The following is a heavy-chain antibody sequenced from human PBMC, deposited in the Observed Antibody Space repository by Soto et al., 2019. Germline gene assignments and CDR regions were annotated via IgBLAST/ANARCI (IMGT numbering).Heavy chain of an antibody. V-gene: IGHV4-61*01. J-gene: IGHJ2*01. CDR2: IYYSGST. Sequence: QVQLQESGPGLVKPSETLSLTCTVSGGSVSSGSYYWSWIRQPPGKGLEWIGYIYYSGSTNYNPSLKSRVTMSVDTSKNQFSLKLRSVNAADTAVYYCARSKSWNYLWDFDLWGRGTLFTVSS. CDR1: GGSVSSGSYY. D-gene: IGHD1-7*01. CDR3: ARSKSWNYLWDFDL.